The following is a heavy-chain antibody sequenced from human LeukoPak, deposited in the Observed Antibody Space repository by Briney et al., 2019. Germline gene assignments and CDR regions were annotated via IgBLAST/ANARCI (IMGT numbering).Heavy chain of an antibody. J-gene: IGHJ3*02. CDR1: GYSFTTFW. V-gene: IGHV5-51*01. Sequence: GESLKISCKGSGYSFTTFWIGWVRQMPGKGLEWMGIIYPGDSNTRYRPSFQGQVTISADKSISTAYLQWSSLKASDTAMYYCARQNYYDSSGYLERADAFVIWGQGTMVTVSS. CDR3: ARQNYYDSSGYLERADAFVI. D-gene: IGHD3-22*01. CDR2: IYPGDSNT.